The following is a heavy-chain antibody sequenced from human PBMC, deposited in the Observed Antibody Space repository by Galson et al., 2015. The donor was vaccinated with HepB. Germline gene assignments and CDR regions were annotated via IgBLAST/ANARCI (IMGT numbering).Heavy chain of an antibody. CDR3: ARDRYSPNLDAEN. J-gene: IGHJ4*02. CDR2: IYYRGNT. Sequence: ETLSLTCAVSGDSISSPNYYWAWIRQSPGKGLEWIATIYYRGNTYYNPSLKDRVSISIDTFRSEFYLKVNSVTAADTAIYHCARDRYSPNLDAENWGQGALVTVSS. CDR1: GDSISSPNYY. D-gene: IGHD5-18*01. V-gene: IGHV4-39*02.